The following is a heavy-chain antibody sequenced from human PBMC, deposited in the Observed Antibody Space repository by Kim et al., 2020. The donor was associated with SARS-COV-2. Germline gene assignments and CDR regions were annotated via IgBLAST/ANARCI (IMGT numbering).Heavy chain of an antibody. V-gene: IGHV3-9*01. CDR3: AKGTWQQLVSYYMDV. J-gene: IGHJ6*03. Sequence: GGSLRLSCAASGFTFDDYAMHWVRQAPGKGLEWVSGISWNSGSIGYADSVKGRFTISRDNAKNSLYLQMNRLRAEDTALYYCAKGTWQQLVSYYMDVWG. CDR2: ISWNSGSI. CDR1: GFTFDDYA. D-gene: IGHD6-13*01.